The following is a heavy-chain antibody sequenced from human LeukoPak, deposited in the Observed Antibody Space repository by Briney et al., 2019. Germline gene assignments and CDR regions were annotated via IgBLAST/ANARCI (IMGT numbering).Heavy chain of an antibody. D-gene: IGHD3-16*01. J-gene: IGHJ4*02. Sequence: GASVKVSCKASGYTFTSYGISWVRQAPGQGLEWMGWISAYNGNTNYAQKFQGRVTITADESTSTAYMELSSLRSEDTAVYYCARAGGKTGGWGQGTLVTVSS. CDR3: ARAGGKTGG. CDR2: ISAYNGNT. CDR1: GYTFTSYG. V-gene: IGHV1-18*01.